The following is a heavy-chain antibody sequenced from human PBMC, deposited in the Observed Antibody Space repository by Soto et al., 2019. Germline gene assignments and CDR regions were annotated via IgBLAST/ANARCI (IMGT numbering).Heavy chain of an antibody. CDR1: GGSISSSSYY. Sequence: QLQLQESGPGLVKPSETLSLTCTVSGGSISSSSYYWGWIRQPPGKGLEWIGSIFYSGITYYTPSLKSRVTISVDASKNHFSLRLNSITAADTAVYYCARTFSAWAYFDSWGQGALVTVSS. D-gene: IGHD6-19*01. CDR2: IFYSGIT. CDR3: ARTFSAWAYFDS. V-gene: IGHV4-39*02. J-gene: IGHJ4*02.